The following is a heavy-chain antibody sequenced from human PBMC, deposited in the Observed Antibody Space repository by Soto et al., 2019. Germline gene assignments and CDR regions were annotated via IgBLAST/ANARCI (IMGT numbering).Heavy chain of an antibody. J-gene: IGHJ6*02. D-gene: IGHD3-10*01. Sequence: SETLSLTCTVSGGSISGYYWSWIRQPPGKGLEWIGEINHSGSTNYNPSLKSRVTISVDTSKNQFSLKLSSVTAADTAVYYCARVKYYYGSGSYSKGPYYYYGMDVWGQGTTVTVSS. V-gene: IGHV4-34*01. CDR2: INHSGST. CDR1: GGSISGYY. CDR3: ARVKYYYGSGSYSKGPYYYYGMDV.